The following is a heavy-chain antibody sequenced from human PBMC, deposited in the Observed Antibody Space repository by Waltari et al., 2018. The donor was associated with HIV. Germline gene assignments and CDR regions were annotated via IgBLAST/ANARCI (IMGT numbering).Heavy chain of an antibody. J-gene: IGHJ6*02. Sequence: EVQLVESGGHLVQPGASLSLPCAASGFTVSSNYMNWVRQAPGKGLEWVSVIWSDGSTYYADSVKGRFTISRDNSRNTMYLQMNSLRVDDTAVYYCARDLREDYYHFAMNVWGQGTSVTVSS. D-gene: IGHD1-26*01. CDR2: IWSDGST. CDR1: GFTVSSNY. V-gene: IGHV3-66*01. CDR3: ARDLREDYYHFAMNV.